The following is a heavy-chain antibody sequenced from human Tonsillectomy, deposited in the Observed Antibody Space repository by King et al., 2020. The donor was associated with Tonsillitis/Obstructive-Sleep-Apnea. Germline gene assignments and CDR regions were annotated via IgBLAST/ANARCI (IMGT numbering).Heavy chain of an antibody. V-gene: IGHV1-46*01. Sequence: QLVQSGAEVKKPGASVKVSCKASGYTFTSYYMHWVRQAPGQGLEWMGIINPSGGSTSYVQKFQGRVTMTRDTSTSTVYRERSSLRSEDTAVYYCARGIGDDFWSGYPMSFDYWGQGTLVTVSS. D-gene: IGHD3-3*01. CDR3: ARGIGDDFWSGYPMSFDY. J-gene: IGHJ4*02. CDR2: INPSGGST. CDR1: GYTFTSYY.